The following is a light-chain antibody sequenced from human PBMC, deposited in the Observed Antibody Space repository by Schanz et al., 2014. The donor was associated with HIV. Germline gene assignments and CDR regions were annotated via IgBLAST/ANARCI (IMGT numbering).Light chain of an antibody. Sequence: QSVLAQPPSVSGAPGQRVTISCTGSSSNIGAGYDVHWYQQFPRTAPKLLIFANNNRPSGVPDRFSGSKSGTSASLAISGLQSEDEADYYCAAWDDSLNGRVFGGGTKLTVL. CDR1: SSNIGAGYD. J-gene: IGLJ3*02. V-gene: IGLV1-40*01. CDR2: ANN. CDR3: AAWDDSLNGRV.